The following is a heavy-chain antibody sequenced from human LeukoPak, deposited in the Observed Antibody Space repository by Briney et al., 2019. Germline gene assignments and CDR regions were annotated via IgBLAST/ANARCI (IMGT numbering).Heavy chain of an antibody. D-gene: IGHD2-15*01. V-gene: IGHV3-7*01. CDR2: IKQDGSEK. Sequence: GGSLRLSCAAPGFTFSTYWMSWVRQAPGKGLEWVANIKQDGSEKYYVDSVKGRFTISRDNAKNSLYLQINSLRAEDTAVYYCARSPLYRFDYWGQGTLVTVSS. J-gene: IGHJ4*02. CDR1: GFTFSTYW. CDR3: ARSPLYRFDY.